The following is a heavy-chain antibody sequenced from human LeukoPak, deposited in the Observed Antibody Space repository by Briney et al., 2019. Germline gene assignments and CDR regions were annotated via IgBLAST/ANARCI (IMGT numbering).Heavy chain of an antibody. J-gene: IGHJ3*02. V-gene: IGHV4-59*01. Sequence: PSETLSLTCTVSGASISNYYWTWIRQPPGKGLEWIGYIYYSGSTNYRPSLKSRVTISVDTSKNQVSLRLRSVTAADTAVYYCARGLRNRSSGTRFDVFDIWGRGTMVTVSS. CDR1: GASISNYY. D-gene: IGHD6-6*01. CDR3: ARGLRNRSSGTRFDVFDI. CDR2: IYYSGST.